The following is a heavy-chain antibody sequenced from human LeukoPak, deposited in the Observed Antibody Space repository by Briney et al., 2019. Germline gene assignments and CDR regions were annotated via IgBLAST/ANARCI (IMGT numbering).Heavy chain of an antibody. CDR2: INSDGSST. CDR3: ARPRGTYGNDPVAY. CDR1: GFTFSSYW. D-gene: IGHD3-10*01. J-gene: IGHJ4*02. Sequence: GSLRLSCAASGFTFSSYWMQWVRQAPGKGLVWVSRINSDGSSTSYTDSVKGRFTISRDNAKNTLYLQMNSLRAEDTAAYFCARPRGTYGNDPVAYWGQGTLVTVSS. V-gene: IGHV3-74*01.